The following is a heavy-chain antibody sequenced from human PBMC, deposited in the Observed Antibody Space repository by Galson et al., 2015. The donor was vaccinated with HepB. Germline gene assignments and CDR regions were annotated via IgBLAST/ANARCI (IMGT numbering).Heavy chain of an antibody. CDR2: ISYDGSNK. CDR1: GFTFSSYG. V-gene: IGHV3-30*18. Sequence: SLRLSCAASGFTFSSYGMHWVRQAPGKGLEWVAVISYDGSNKYYADSVKGRFTISRDNSKNTLYLQMNSLRAEDTAVYYCAKEERHYYYYYMDVWGKGTTVTVSS. CDR3: AKEERHYYYYYMDV. J-gene: IGHJ6*03.